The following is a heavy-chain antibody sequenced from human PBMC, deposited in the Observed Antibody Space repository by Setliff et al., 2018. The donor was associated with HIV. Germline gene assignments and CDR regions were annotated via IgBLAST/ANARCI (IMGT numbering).Heavy chain of an antibody. Sequence: PGGSLRLSCETSGFTFSNVWMNWVRQAPGKGLEWLGRIKSNADGGTTDYAAPVKGRITISRDDSKSVAYLQMNSLQIEDTAVYYCSRWGGRQVGAPDYWGQGTLVTVSS. J-gene: IGHJ4*02. V-gene: IGHV3-15*01. CDR1: GFTFSNVW. CDR2: IKSNADGGTT. CDR3: SRWGGRQVGAPDY. D-gene: IGHD1-26*01.